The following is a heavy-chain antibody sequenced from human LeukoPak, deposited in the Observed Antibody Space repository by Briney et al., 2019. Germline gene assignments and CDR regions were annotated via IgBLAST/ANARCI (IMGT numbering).Heavy chain of an antibody. CDR1: GFAFSNYG. D-gene: IGHD3-10*01. V-gene: IGHV3-33*08. Sequence: PGGSLRLSCAASGFAFSNYGMHWVRQAPGKGLEWVAVLWYDGSNKDYADSVKGRLTISRDNSKNTLYLQMNSLRAEDTAVYYCASLYGSGSYSVYWGQGTLVTVSS. J-gene: IGHJ4*02. CDR3: ASLYGSGSYSVY. CDR2: LWYDGSNK.